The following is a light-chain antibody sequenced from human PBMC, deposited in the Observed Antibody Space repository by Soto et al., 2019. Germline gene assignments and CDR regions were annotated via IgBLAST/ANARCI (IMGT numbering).Light chain of an antibody. CDR1: QSLGGS. CDR3: QQYGSSPQT. Sequence: IVMTQSPATLSVSPGERATLSCRASQSLGGSLAWYQQKPGQAPRLLIYGASTRVTGIPARFSGSGSGTEFTLTISSLQSEDFAVYYCQQYGSSPQTFGQGTRLEIK. V-gene: IGKV3-15*01. CDR2: GAS. J-gene: IGKJ5*01.